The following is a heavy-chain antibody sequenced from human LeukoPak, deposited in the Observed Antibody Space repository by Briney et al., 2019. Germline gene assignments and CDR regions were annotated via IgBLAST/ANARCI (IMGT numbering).Heavy chain of an antibody. CDR1: GGSFSGYY. CDR2: INHSGST. Sequence: PSETLSLTCAVYGGSFSGYYWSWIRQPPGKGLERIGEINHSGSTNYNPSLKSRVTISVDTSKNQFSLKLSSVTAADTAVYYCATTAAGTGDWFDPWGQATLVTVSS. J-gene: IGHJ5*02. CDR3: ATTAAGTGDWFDP. D-gene: IGHD6-13*01. V-gene: IGHV4-34*01.